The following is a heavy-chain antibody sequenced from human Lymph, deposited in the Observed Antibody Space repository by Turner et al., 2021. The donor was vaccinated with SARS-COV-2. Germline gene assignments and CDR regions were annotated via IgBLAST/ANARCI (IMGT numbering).Heavy chain of an antibody. CDR2: IYSGGTT. CDR1: GIIVSRNY. Sequence: VQLVETGGGLIQPGGYLGLSCAASGIIVSRNYMNWVRQAPGKGLEWISVIYSGGTTYYADSVKGRFTISIDNSKNTLYLQMNSLRVDDTAVYYCARDLGTYGMDVWGQGTTVTVSS. CDR3: ARDLGTYGMDV. J-gene: IGHJ6*02. D-gene: IGHD6-13*01. V-gene: IGHV3-53*02.